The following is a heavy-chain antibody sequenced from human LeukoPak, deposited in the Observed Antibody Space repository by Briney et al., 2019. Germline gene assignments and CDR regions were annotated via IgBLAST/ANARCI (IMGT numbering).Heavy chain of an antibody. J-gene: IGHJ3*02. D-gene: IGHD3-22*01. CDR3: ARRGIVVVDRDAFDI. Sequence: GESLKISCKGSGYSFTSYWICWVLQMPGKSVEWMVIIYPGDYDTRYSPSFQGQVTISADKSISTAYLQWSSLKASDTAMYYCARRGIVVVDRDAFDIWGQGTMVTVSS. CDR1: GYSFTSYW. V-gene: IGHV5-51*01. CDR2: IYPGDYDT.